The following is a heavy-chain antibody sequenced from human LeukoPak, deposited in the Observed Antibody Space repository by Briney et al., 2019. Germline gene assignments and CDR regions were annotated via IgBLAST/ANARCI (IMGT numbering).Heavy chain of an antibody. V-gene: IGHV3-49*03. CDR2: IRSKAFGGTA. CDR3: TRDLRLCAFDI. D-gene: IGHD2/OR15-2a*01. CDR1: GFSFGDSP. J-gene: IGHJ3*02. Sequence: TGGSLRLSCTASGFSFGDSPMSWFRQAPGKGLEWVGVIRSKAFGGTADYAASVKGRFTISRDSSKSIAYLQMNSLKTEDTAVYYCTRDLRLCAFDIWGQGTMVTVSS.